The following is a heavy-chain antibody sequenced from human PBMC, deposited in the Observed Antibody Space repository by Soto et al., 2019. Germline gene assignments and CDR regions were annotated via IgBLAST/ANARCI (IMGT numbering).Heavy chain of an antibody. V-gene: IGHV4-39*01. J-gene: IGHJ6*02. CDR1: GGSISSSSYY. CDR3: ARQDSGDYYYYYGMDV. D-gene: IGHD6-19*01. Sequence: LSLTWTVSGGSISSSSYYWGWIRQPPGKGLEWIGSIYYSGSTYYNPSLKSRVTISVDTSKNQFSLKLSSVTAADTAVYYCARQDSGDYYYYYGMDVWGQGTTVTVSS. CDR2: IYYSGST.